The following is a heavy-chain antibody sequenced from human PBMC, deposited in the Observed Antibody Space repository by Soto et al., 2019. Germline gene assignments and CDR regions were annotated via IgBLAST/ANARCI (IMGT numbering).Heavy chain of an antibody. CDR2: ISYDGSNK. CDR1: GFTFSSYA. J-gene: IGHJ3*02. D-gene: IGHD5-18*01. V-gene: IGHV3-30-3*01. Sequence: GGSLRLSCAASGFTFSSYAMHWVRQAPGKGLAWVAGISYDGSNKYYADSVKGRFTISRDNSKNTLYLQMNSLRAEDTAVYYCARVHSYGDALEIWGQGTMVTVSS. CDR3: ARVHSYGDALEI.